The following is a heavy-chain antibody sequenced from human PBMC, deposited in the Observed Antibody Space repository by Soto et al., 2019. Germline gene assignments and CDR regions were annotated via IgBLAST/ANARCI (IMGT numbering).Heavy chain of an antibody. CDR2: ISSSSSAI. J-gene: IGHJ4*02. Sequence: PWGCMRLSCAACGLSFKSYSMNWVRQDTGKGLELVSYISSSSSAIYYADSVKGRFTISRDNAKNSLYLQMNSLRDEDTAVYYCARDLVSLNYYDSSGHDYWGQGTLVTVSS. CDR3: ARDLVSLNYYDSSGHDY. D-gene: IGHD3-22*01. CDR1: GLSFKSYS. V-gene: IGHV3-48*02.